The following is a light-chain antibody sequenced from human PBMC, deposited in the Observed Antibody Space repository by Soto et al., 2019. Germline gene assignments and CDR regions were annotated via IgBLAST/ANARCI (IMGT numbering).Light chain of an antibody. Sequence: DIQMTQSPSFVSASVGDRVTITCRASQSIDNWLAWYQQKPGKAPKLLIYDASTLESGVSSGFSGSGSGTEFTLTISSLQSEDFGVYYCQQFEDWPTFGQGTKVEIK. CDR3: QQFEDWPT. V-gene: IGKV1-5*01. CDR1: QSIDNW. J-gene: IGKJ1*01. CDR2: DAS.